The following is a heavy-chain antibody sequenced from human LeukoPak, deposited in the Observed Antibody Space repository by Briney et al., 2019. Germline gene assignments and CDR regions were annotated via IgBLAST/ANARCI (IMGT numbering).Heavy chain of an antibody. CDR2: IYITGST. CDR1: GGSITSYY. CDR3: ARVARCTSCFDVDY. V-gene: IGHV4-4*07. D-gene: IGHD2-2*01. Sequence: SETLSLTCTVSGGSITSYYWSWIRQSAGKGLEWIGRIYITGSTTYNPSLKSRVTMSLDTSKNQFSLKLSSVTAADTAVYYCARVARCTSCFDVDYWGQGTLVTVSS. J-gene: IGHJ4*02.